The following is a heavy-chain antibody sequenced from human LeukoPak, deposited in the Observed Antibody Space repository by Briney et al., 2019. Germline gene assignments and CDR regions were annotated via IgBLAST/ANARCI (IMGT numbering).Heavy chain of an antibody. Sequence: SETLSLTCTVSGGSIRSSYYYWGWIRQPPGKGLEWIGSIYDSGSTYYNPSLKSRVTISVDTSKNQFSLKLSSVTAADTAVYYCARVVDFWSGYNWFDPWGQGTLVTVSS. V-gene: IGHV4-39*01. CDR3: ARVVDFWSGYNWFDP. D-gene: IGHD3-3*01. CDR2: IYDSGST. J-gene: IGHJ5*02. CDR1: GGSIRSSYYY.